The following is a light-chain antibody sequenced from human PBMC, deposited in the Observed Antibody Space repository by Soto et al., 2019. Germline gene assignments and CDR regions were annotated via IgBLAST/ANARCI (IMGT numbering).Light chain of an antibody. J-gene: IGLJ3*02. CDR3: ETWDSSLSAGV. CDR2: DND. V-gene: IGLV1-51*01. CDR1: RSNLGNNA. Sequence: QSVLTQPPSVSAAPGQTVTVSCSGSRSNLGNNAVAWYQHLPGTAPKLLIYDNDKRPSGISDRFSASKSGTSATLAITGLQTGDEADYYCETWDSSLSAGVFGGGTQLTVL.